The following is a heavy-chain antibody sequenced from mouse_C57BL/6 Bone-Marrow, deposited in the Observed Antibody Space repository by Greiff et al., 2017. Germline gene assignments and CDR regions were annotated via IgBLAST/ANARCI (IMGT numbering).Heavy chain of an antibody. CDR1: GFTFNTYA. Sequence: EVQVVESGGGLVQPKGSLKLSCAASGFTFNTYAMHWVRQAPGKGLEWVARIRSKSSNYATYYADSVQDRFTISRDASQSMLYLQMNNLKTVDTAMYYGVRDHYYVSIAWFAYWGQGTLVTVSA. V-gene: IGHV10-3*01. D-gene: IGHD1-1*01. CDR3: VRDHYYVSIAWFAY. J-gene: IGHJ3*01. CDR2: IRSKSSNYAT.